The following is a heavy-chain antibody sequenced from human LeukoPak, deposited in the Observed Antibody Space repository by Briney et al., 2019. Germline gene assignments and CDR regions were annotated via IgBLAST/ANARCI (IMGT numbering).Heavy chain of an antibody. Sequence: SETLSLTCTVSAGSFISSSHHWGRIRQSPGKGLEWIGSVYYGRTTYYNSSLDGRVTVSLDTSANQFSLQLNSVTAADTAVYYCVRHDGRGGATMGAFDSWGQGSLVTVSS. CDR2: VYYGRTT. V-gene: IGHV4-39*01. D-gene: IGHD5-12*01. CDR1: AGSFISSSHH. J-gene: IGHJ5*01. CDR3: VRHDGRGGATMGAFDS.